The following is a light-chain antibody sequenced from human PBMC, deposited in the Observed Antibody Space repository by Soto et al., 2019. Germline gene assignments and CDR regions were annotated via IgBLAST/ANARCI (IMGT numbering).Light chain of an antibody. Sequence: QSVLTQPPSASGTPGQRITISCSGSSSNIGDNPVNWYQQLPGAAPKLLIYEITTRPSGVSNRFSGSMSGNTASLTISGLQPDDEAVYFCSSDVSFYTLGVFGGGTKLTVL. J-gene: IGLJ3*02. V-gene: IGLV1-44*01. CDR3: SSDVSFYTLGV. CDR2: EIT. CDR1: SSNIGDNP.